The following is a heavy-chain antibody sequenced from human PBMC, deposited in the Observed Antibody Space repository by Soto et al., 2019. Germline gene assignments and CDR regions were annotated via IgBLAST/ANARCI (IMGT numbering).Heavy chain of an antibody. CDR2: FDPEDGET. D-gene: IGHD2-2*01. J-gene: IGHJ4*02. CDR1: GYTLTELS. Sequence: ASVKVSCKVSGYTLTELSMHLVRQAPGKGLEWMGGFDPEDGETIYAQKFQGRVTMTEDTSTDTAYMELSSLRSEDTAVYYCATVPAATSLSPFDYWGQGTLVTVSS. CDR3: ATVPAATSLSPFDY. V-gene: IGHV1-24*01.